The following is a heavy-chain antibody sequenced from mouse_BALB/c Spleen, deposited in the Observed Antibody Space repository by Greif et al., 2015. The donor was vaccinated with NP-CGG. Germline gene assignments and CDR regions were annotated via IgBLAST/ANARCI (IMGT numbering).Heavy chain of an antibody. J-gene: IGHJ1*01. CDR1: GYTFTSYV. CDR2: INPYNDGT. CDR3: ARWPYYGSSYPGWYFDV. V-gene: IGHV1-14*01. Sequence: LVESGPELVKPGASVKMSCKASGYTFTSYVMHWVKQKPGQGLEWIGYINPYNDGTRYNEKFKGKATLTSDKSSSTAYMELSSLTSEDSAVYYCARWPYYGSSYPGWYFDVWGAGTTVTVSS. D-gene: IGHD1-1*01.